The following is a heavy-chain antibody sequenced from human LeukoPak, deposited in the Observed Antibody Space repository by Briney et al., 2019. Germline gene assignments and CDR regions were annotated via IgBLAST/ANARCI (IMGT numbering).Heavy chain of an antibody. CDR2: IIENGSNQ. J-gene: IGHJ4*02. CDR3: ARDRGEYYGSGSYAY. D-gene: IGHD3-10*01. V-gene: IGHV3-30*14. Sequence: GRSLRLSCAASGFTFSNYIMHWVRQAPGKGLDWVTVIIENGSNQYYADSVKGRFTISRDNSKNTLYLQMNSLRAEDTAVYYCARDRGEYYGSGSYAYWGQGTLVTVSS. CDR1: GFTFSNYI.